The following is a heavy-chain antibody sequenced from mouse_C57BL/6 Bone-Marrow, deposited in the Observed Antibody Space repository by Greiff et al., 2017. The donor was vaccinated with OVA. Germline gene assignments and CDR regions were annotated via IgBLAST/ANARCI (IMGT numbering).Heavy chain of an antibody. CDR1: GYTFTNYW. J-gene: IGHJ4*01. CDR3: ARSYYGRAMDY. D-gene: IGHD1-1*01. V-gene: IGHV1-63*01. CDR2: IYPGGGYT. Sequence: QVQLQQSGAELVRPGTSVKMSCKASGYTFTNYWIGWAKQRPGHGLEWIGDIYPGGGYTNYNEKFKGKATLTADKSSSTAYMQFSSLTSEDSAIYYCARSYYGRAMDYWGQGTSVTVSS.